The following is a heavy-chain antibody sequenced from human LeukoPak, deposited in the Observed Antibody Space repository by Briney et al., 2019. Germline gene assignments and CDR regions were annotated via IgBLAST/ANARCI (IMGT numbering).Heavy chain of an antibody. D-gene: IGHD3-22*01. CDR3: AEQNDTTGSRGGAFDI. Sequence: PGGSLRLSCAASGFTFSNYAMSWVRQAPGKGLEWVSTISNSSGSTYSADSMKGRFTISRDNSKNTLFLQMNGLGAEDTAVNYWAEQNDTTGSRGGAFDIWGQGTMVTVSS. V-gene: IGHV3-23*01. CDR1: GFTFSNYA. J-gene: IGHJ3*02. CDR2: ISNSSGST.